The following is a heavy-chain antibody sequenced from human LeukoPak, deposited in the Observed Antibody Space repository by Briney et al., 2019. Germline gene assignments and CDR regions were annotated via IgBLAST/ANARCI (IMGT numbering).Heavy chain of an antibody. CDR1: GGSFSGYY. J-gene: IGHJ5*02. V-gene: IGHV4-59*10. CDR3: ARGVGSTSSNWFDP. D-gene: IGHD3-3*01. Sequence: SETLSLTCAVYGGSFSGYYWSWIRQPAGKGLEWIGRISSSGTTNYNPSLNSRVIISVDTSKNQFSLKLSSVTAADTAVYYCARGVGSTSSNWFDPWGQGTLVTVSS. CDR2: ISSSGTT.